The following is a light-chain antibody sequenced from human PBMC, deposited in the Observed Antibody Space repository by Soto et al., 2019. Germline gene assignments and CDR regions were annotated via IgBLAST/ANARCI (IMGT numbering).Light chain of an antibody. V-gene: IGKV3-11*01. J-gene: IGKJ5*01. CDR1: QNVRSY. CDR2: DAI. CDR3: QQRTNWPTST. Sequence: EIVLTQSPATLSLSPGERATLSCRASQNVRSYLAWYQQKPGQAPRLLIHDAISRATGIPVRFSGSGSGTDFTLTISSLEPEDFAVYYCQQRTNWPTSTFGQGTRLEIK.